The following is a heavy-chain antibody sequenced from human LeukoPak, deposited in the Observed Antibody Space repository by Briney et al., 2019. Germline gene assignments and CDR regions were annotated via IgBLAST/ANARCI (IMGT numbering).Heavy chain of an antibody. Sequence: GGTLRLSCAASGFTFRNYGMSWVRQAPGKGLEWVSGVGGSGGSTYYADSVKGRFTISRDNAKKSLYLQINSLRAEDTAVYYCARGRTTIFGVVLDYWGQGTLVTVSS. J-gene: IGHJ4*02. CDR1: GFTFRNYG. D-gene: IGHD3-3*01. CDR3: ARGRTTIFGVVLDY. CDR2: VGGSGGST. V-gene: IGHV3-23*01.